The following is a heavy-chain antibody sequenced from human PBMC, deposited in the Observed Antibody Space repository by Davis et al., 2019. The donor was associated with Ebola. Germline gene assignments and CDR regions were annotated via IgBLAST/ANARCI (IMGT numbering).Heavy chain of an antibody. CDR2: IKTDGSTT. J-gene: IGHJ6*02. Sequence: GESLKISCAASGFTFSNYYMHWVRRAPGKGLEWVARIKTDGSTTRYADSVKGRFTISRDNTKNTLYLQMNSLRGEDTAVYFCVRDTSHQLPHWLYYFYGMDVWGQGTTVTVS. CDR3: VRDTSHQLPHWLYYFYGMDV. D-gene: IGHD2-2*01. V-gene: IGHV3-74*01. CDR1: GFTFSNYY.